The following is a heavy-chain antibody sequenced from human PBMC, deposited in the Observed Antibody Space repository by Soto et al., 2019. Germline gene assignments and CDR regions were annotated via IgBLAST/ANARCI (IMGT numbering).Heavy chain of an antibody. CDR3: ARVDDSSGYTSPSP. V-gene: IGHV1-18*01. CDR1: GYTFTSYG. J-gene: IGHJ4*02. CDR2: ISAYNGNT. D-gene: IGHD3-22*01. Sequence: QVQLVQSGAEVKKPGASVKVSCKASGYTFTSYGISSVRQAPGQGLEWMGWISAYNGNTNYAQKLQGRVTMTTVTSTSTAYMELRTLRSDDTAVYYCARVDDSSGYTSPSPWGEGTLVTVSS.